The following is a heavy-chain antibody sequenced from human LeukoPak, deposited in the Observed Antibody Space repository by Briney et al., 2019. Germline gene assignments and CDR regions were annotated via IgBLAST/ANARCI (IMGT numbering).Heavy chain of an antibody. V-gene: IGHV3-7*01. CDR2: IDQNGSEA. CDR1: GFTFNSYW. J-gene: IGHJ4*02. Sequence: PGGPLTLPCAASGFTFNSYWLSWLRQVPEKGLECVTNIDQNGSEAYYVDALKGRFTISRDNAKNSVYLQMNSVRPEDTAVYYCARDRFSWTGYYPRGYYFDYWGQGILVTVSS. D-gene: IGHD3/OR15-3a*01. CDR3: ARDRFSWTGYYPRGYYFDY.